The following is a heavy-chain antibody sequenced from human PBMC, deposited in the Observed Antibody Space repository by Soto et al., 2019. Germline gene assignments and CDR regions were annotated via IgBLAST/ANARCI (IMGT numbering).Heavy chain of an antibody. D-gene: IGHD3-16*02. CDR3: AMSTDDYVWGSYPLGPFGYFEY. J-gene: IGHJ4*02. V-gene: IGHV3-30-3*01. CDR2: ISYDGSNK. Sequence: PGGSLRLSCAASGFTFSSYAMHWVRQAPGKGLEWVAVISYDGSNKYYADSVKGRFTISRDNSKNTLYLQMNSLRAEDTAVYYCAMSTDDYVWGSYPLGPFGYFEYWGQGTLVTVSS. CDR1: GFTFSSYA.